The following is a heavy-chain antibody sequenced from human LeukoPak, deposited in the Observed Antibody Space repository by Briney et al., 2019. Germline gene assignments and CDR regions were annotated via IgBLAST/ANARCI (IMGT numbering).Heavy chain of an antibody. V-gene: IGHV3-23*01. Sequence: GGSLRLSCAASGSTFSSYAMSWVRQAPGKGLEWVSAISGSGGSTYYADSVKGRFTISRDNSKNTLYLQMNSLRAEDTAVYYCAKAMTLRNYHYGMDVWGQGTTVTVSS. CDR3: AKAMTLRNYHYGMDV. CDR1: GSTFSSYA. J-gene: IGHJ6*02. CDR2: ISGSGGST.